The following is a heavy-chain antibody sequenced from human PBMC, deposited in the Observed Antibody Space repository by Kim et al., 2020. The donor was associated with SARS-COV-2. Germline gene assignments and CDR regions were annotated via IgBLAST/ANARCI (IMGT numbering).Heavy chain of an antibody. CDR3: ARQYYDYVWGSQTDYYYYGMDV. Sequence: ASVKVSCKASGYTFTSYYMHWVRQAPGQGLEWMGIINPSGGSTSYAQKFQGRVTMTRDTSTSTVYMELSSLRSEDTAVYYCARQYYDYVWGSQTDYYYYGMDVWGQGTTVTVSS. V-gene: IGHV1-46*01. J-gene: IGHJ6*02. D-gene: IGHD3-16*01. CDR2: INPSGGST. CDR1: GYTFTSYY.